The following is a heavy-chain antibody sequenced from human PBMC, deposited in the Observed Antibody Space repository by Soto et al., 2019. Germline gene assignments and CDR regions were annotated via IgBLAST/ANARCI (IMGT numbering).Heavy chain of an antibody. J-gene: IGHJ6*02. CDR1: GGSFSGYY. D-gene: IGHD5-18*01. Sequence: QVQLQQWGAGLLKPSETLSLTCAVYGGSFSGYYWSWIRQPPGKGLEWIGEINHSGSTNYNPSLKSRVXXSXDLXKNQFSLKLSSVTAADTAVYYCARDASYGRRYMDVWGQGTTVTVSS. CDR3: ARDASYGRRYMDV. V-gene: IGHV4-34*01. CDR2: INHSGST.